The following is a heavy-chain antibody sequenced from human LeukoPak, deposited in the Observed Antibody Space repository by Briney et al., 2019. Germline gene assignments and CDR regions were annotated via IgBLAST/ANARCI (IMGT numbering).Heavy chain of an antibody. D-gene: IGHD5-18*01. V-gene: IGHV4-38-2*02. J-gene: IGHJ4*02. Sequence: NSSETLSLTCTVSGYSISSGYHWVWIRQPPGKGLEWIGSIYHSGSTYYNPSLKGRVTISVDTSKNQFSLILSSVTAADTAVYYCARGYSYAYYFDCWGQGTLVTVSS. CDR1: GYSISSGYH. CDR3: ARGYSYAYYFDC. CDR2: IYHSGST.